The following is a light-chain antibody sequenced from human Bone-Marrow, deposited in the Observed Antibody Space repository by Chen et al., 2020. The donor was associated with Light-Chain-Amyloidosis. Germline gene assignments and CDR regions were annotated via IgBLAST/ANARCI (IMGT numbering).Light chain of an antibody. Sequence: SYELTQPPSVSVSPGQTARITCSGDDLPTKYAYWYQQKPGQAPVLGIHRDTERPSGISERFSGSCSGTTATLTISVVQAEDEADYHCQSADSSGTYEVIFGGGTKLTVL. CDR3: QSADSSGTYEVI. V-gene: IGLV3-25*03. CDR1: DLPTKY. J-gene: IGLJ2*01. CDR2: RDT.